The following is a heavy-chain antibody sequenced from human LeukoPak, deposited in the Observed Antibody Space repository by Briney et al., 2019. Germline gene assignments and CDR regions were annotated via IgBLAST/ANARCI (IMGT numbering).Heavy chain of an antibody. Sequence: GGSLRLSCAASGFTFSNYWMSWVRQAPGKGLEWVANIKQDGTEKYYVDSVKGRFTISRDNAKNSLYLQMNSLRAEDTAVYYCARVVEAAAPGYYGMDVWGQGTTVTVSS. CDR1: GFTFSNYW. D-gene: IGHD6-13*01. V-gene: IGHV3-7*02. CDR3: ARVVEAAAPGYYGMDV. CDR2: IKQDGTEK. J-gene: IGHJ6*02.